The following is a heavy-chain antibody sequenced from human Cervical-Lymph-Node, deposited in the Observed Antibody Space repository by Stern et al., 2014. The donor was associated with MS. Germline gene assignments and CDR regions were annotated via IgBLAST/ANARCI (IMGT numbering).Heavy chain of an antibody. J-gene: IGHJ4*02. D-gene: IGHD6-19*01. CDR1: GFTFSYYG. CDR2: MWYDGSNK. Sequence: QVQLVESGGGVVQSGRSLRLSCAASGFTFSYYGMNWVRQAPGKGLEWVAVMWYDGSNKYYADSVKGRFTISRDNSKNTLYLQMNSLRAEDTAVYYCARERWSSGWYFDYWGQGTLVTVSS. V-gene: IGHV3-33*01. CDR3: ARERWSSGWYFDY.